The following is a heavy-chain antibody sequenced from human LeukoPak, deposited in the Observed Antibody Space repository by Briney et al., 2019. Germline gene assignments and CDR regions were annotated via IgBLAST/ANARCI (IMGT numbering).Heavy chain of an antibody. CDR2: IYYSGST. J-gene: IGHJ3*02. Sequence: PSETLSLTCTVSGGSISSSSYYWGWIRQPPGKGLEWIGYIYYSGSTYYNPSLKSRVTISVDTSKNQFSLKLSSVTAADTAVYYCARDLVGYHAFDIWGQGTMVTVSS. CDR1: GGSISSSSYY. V-gene: IGHV4-30-4*08. CDR3: ARDLVGYHAFDI. D-gene: IGHD1-26*01.